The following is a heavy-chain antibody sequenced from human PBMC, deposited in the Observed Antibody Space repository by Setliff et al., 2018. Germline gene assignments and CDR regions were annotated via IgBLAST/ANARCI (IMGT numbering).Heavy chain of an antibody. CDR2: IYPGDSDT. D-gene: IGHD3-3*01. CDR1: GDTFSRYW. V-gene: IGHV5-51*01. J-gene: IGHJ3*02. CDR3: ARQAIFGSDAFDI. Sequence: GESLKISCKGSGDTFSRYWIGWVRQVPGKGLEWMGIIYPGDSDTRYSPSFQGQVTISADKSISTAYLQWSSLKASDTAMYYCARQAIFGSDAFDIWGQGTMVTVSS.